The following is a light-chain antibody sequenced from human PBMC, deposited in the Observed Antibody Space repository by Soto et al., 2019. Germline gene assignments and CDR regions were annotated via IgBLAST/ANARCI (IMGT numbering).Light chain of an antibody. Sequence: EIVMTQSPATLSVSPGERATLSCRASQSVSSNLAWYQQKPGQAPRLLIYGASTRATGIPATFSGSGSGTECTLTISSLQYEDFAVYYCQHYNNWPPWTFGQGTKVEIK. CDR3: QHYNNWPPWT. V-gene: IGKV3-15*01. CDR2: GAS. J-gene: IGKJ1*01. CDR1: QSVSSN.